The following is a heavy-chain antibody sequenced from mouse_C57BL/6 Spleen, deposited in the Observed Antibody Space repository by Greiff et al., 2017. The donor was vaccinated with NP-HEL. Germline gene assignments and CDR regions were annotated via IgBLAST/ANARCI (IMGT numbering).Heavy chain of an antibody. CDR3: VRHDYDYAWYFDV. D-gene: IGHD2-4*01. CDR2: IRSKSNNYAT. CDR1: GFSFNTYA. V-gene: IGHV10-1*01. Sequence: EVQLVESGGGLVQPKGSLKLSCAASGFSFNTYAMNWVRQAPGKGLEWVARIRSKSNNYATYYADSVKDRFTISSDDSESMLYLQMNNLKTEDTAMYYCVRHDYDYAWYFDVWGKGTTVTVSS. J-gene: IGHJ1*03.